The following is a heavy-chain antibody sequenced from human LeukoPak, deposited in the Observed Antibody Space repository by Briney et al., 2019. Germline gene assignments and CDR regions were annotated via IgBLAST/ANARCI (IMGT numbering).Heavy chain of an antibody. J-gene: IGHJ5*02. D-gene: IGHD1-26*01. CDR1: GFTFSSYA. V-gene: IGHV3-30*04. Sequence: GRSLRLSCAASGFTFSSYAMHWVRQAPGKGLEWVAVISYDGSNKYYADSVRGRFTISRDNSKNTLYLQMNSLRAEDTAVYYCARGIGSGSYYRPFVNWFDPWGQGTLVTVSS. CDR3: ARGIGSGSYYRPFVNWFDP. CDR2: ISYDGSNK.